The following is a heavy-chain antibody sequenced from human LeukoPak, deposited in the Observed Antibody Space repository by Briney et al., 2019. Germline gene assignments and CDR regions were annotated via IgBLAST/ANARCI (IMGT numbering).Heavy chain of an antibody. Sequence: GGSLRLSCAASGFSFSGAWLNWVRQAPGKGLEWVGRIKNGGATDYAAPVKGRFTISRDDPKATLYLQMSSLETEDTAIYFCTTVTHFYLGGQGILVTVSS. D-gene: IGHD2-15*01. V-gene: IGHV3-15*01. J-gene: IGHJ4*02. CDR1: GFSFSGAW. CDR2: IKNGGAT. CDR3: TTVTHFYL.